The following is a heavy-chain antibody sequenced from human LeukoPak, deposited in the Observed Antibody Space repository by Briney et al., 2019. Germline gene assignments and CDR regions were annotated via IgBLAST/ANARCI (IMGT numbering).Heavy chain of an antibody. Sequence: QPGGSLRLSCAASGFTFSSYWMHWVRQAPGKGLVWVSRINSDGSSTSYADSVKGRFTISRDNAKNTLYLQMNSLRAEDTAVYYCARSTYYYDMGYWGQGTLVTVSS. V-gene: IGHV3-74*01. J-gene: IGHJ4*02. CDR2: INSDGSST. D-gene: IGHD3-22*01. CDR3: ARSTYYYDMGY. CDR1: GFTFSSYW.